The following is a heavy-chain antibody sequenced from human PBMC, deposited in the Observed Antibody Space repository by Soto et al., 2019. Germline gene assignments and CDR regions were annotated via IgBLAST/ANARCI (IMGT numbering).Heavy chain of an antibody. Sequence: PSETLSLTCAVSGGSISSGGYSWSWIRQPPGKGLEWIGYIYHSGSTYYNPSLKSRVTMSVDTSKNQFSLKLNSVTAADTAVYYCVGGGDIAAAGPFLDYSGQGSLVIVSS. CDR1: GGSISSGGYS. CDR3: VGGGDIAAAGPFLDY. CDR2: IYHSGST. J-gene: IGHJ4*02. D-gene: IGHD6-13*01. V-gene: IGHV4-30-2*02.